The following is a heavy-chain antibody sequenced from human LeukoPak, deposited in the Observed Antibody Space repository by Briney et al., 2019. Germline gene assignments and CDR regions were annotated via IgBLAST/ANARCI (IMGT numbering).Heavy chain of an antibody. V-gene: IGHV4-59*01. D-gene: IGHD6-13*01. CDR3: ARGYSSSEE. CDR1: GGSISSYY. Sequence: PSETLSLTCTVSGGSISSYYWSWIRQPPGKGLEWIGYIYYSGSTNYNPSLKSRVTISVDTSKNQFSLKLSSVTAADTAVYYCARGYSSSEEWGQGTMVTVSS. CDR2: IYYSGST. J-gene: IGHJ3*01.